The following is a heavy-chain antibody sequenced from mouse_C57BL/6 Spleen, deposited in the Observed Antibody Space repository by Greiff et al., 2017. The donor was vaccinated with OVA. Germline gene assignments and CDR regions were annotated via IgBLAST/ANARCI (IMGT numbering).Heavy chain of an antibody. CDR2: ISSGSSTI. CDR3: ARWAGRGGHGD. Sequence: EVKLMESGGGLVKPGGSLKLSCAASGFTFSDYGMHWVRQAPEKGLEWVAYISSGSSTIYYADTVKGRFTISRDNAKNTQFLQMTSLRSEDTAMYYCARWAGRGGHGDWGQGTTLTVSS. J-gene: IGHJ2*01. CDR1: GFTFSDYG. V-gene: IGHV5-17*01. D-gene: IGHD3-3*01.